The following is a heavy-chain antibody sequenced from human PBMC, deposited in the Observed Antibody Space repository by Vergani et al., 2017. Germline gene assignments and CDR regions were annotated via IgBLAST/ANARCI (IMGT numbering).Heavy chain of an antibody. CDR3: AKARFICSSTSCYLIGYGMDV. J-gene: IGHJ6*02. D-gene: IGHD2-2*01. CDR1: GFTFISYG. CDR2: ISYDGSNK. V-gene: IGHV3-30*18. Sequence: QVQLVESGGGVVQPGRSLRLSCAASGFTFISYGMHWVRQAPGKGLEWVAVISYDGSNKYYADSVKGRFTISRDNSKNTLYLQMNSLRAEDTAVYYCAKARFICSSTSCYLIGYGMDVWGQGTTVTVSS.